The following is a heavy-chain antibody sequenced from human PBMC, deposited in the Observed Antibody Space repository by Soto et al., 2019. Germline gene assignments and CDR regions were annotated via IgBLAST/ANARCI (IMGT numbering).Heavy chain of an antibody. CDR3: AGLYSGYDPSGGYFDY. V-gene: IGHV1-69*12. D-gene: IGHD5-12*01. CDR2: IIPIFGTA. CDR1: GGTFSSYA. Sequence: QVQLVQSGAEVKKPGSSVKVSCKASGGTFSSYAISWVRQAPGQGLEWMGGIIPIFGTANYAQKFQGRVTITADESTSTAYMERSSLRSEDTAVYYCAGLYSGYDPSGGYFDYWGQGTLVTVSS. J-gene: IGHJ4*02.